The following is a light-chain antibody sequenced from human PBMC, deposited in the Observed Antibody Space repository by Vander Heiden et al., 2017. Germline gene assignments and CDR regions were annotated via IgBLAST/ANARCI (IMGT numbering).Light chain of an antibody. CDR3: QQYGTSPVT. CDR1: QNVNSNF. Sequence: EIVLTQSPDTLSLSPGERAILSCRASQNVNSNFLAWYQQKPGQAPRLLMSGTSTRATGVPDRFSGGGSGTDFTLTVNRLESEDCAVYFCQQYGTSPVTFGQGTRLELK. V-gene: IGKV3-20*01. J-gene: IGKJ5*01. CDR2: GTS.